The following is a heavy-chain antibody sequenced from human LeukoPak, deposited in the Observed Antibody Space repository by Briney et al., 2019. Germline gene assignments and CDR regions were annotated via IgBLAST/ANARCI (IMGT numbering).Heavy chain of an antibody. Sequence: GRSLRLSCAASGFTFSSFAMHWVRQAPGKGLEWVAVISYDGSNKYYADSVKGRFTISRDNSKNTLYLQMNSLRAEDTAVYCCARGYDYWGQGTLVTVSS. CDR1: GFTFSSFA. V-gene: IGHV3-30-3*01. CDR2: ISYDGSNK. J-gene: IGHJ4*02. CDR3: ARGYDY. D-gene: IGHD1-1*01.